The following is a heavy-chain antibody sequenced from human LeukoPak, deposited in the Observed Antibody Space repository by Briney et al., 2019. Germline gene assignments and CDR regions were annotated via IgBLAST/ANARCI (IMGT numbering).Heavy chain of an antibody. D-gene: IGHD2-21*02. J-gene: IGHJ4*02. V-gene: IGHV7-4-1*02. CDR1: GYTFTSYA. Sequence: ASVKVSCKASGYTFTSYAMNWVRQAPGQGLEWMGWTNTNTGNPTYAQGFTGRFVFSLGTSVSTAYLQISSLKAEDTAVYYCARVVGCGGDCYSGISDYWGQGTLVTVSS. CDR3: ARVVGCGGDCYSGISDY. CDR2: TNTNTGNP.